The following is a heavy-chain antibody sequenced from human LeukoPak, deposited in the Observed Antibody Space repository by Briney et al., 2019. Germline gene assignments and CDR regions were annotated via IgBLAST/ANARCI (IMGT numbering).Heavy chain of an antibody. Sequence: SQTLSLTCTVSGGSISSGDYYWSWIRQPPGKGLEWIGYIYYSGSTYYNPSLKSRVTISVDTSKNQFSLKLSSVTAADTAVYYCARGLSYYYGSGSYYPSGWPYYYMDVWGKGTTVTVSS. CDR3: ARGLSYYYGSGSYYPSGWPYYYMDV. CDR2: IYYSGST. D-gene: IGHD3-10*01. V-gene: IGHV4-30-4*08. CDR1: GGSISSGDYY. J-gene: IGHJ6*03.